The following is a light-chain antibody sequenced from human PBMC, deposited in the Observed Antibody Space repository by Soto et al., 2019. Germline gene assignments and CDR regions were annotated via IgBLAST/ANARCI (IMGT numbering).Light chain of an antibody. CDR3: TSYTSSDTLV. CDR1: SSDVGGYNY. V-gene: IGLV2-14*01. J-gene: IGLJ1*01. Sequence: QSALTQPASVSGSPGQSITISCTGTSSDVGGYNYVSWYQQHPGKAHKVIIYDVSNRPSGVSNRFSGSKSGNTASLTISGLQAEDEADYYCTSYTSSDTLVFGTGTKVTVL. CDR2: DVS.